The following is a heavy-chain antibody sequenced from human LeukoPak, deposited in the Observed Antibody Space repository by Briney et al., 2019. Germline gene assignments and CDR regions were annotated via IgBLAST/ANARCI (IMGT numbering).Heavy chain of an antibody. D-gene: IGHD3-9*01. CDR3: ATGHYDILTGYYNGFDY. Sequence: SETLSLTCAVNGGSFSGYYWTWIRQPPGKGLEWIGEINHSGSTNYNPSLKSRVTISVDTSKNQFSLKLSSVTAADTAVYYCATGHYDILTGYYNGFDYWGQGTLVTVSS. CDR2: INHSGST. V-gene: IGHV4-34*01. CDR1: GGSFSGYY. J-gene: IGHJ4*02.